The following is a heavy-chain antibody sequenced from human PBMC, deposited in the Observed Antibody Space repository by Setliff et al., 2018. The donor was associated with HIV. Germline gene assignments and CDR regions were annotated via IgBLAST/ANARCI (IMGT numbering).Heavy chain of an antibody. CDR2: ISGSGGST. Sequence: GGSLRLSCAASGFTFSSYAMTWVRQAPGKGLEWVSAISGSGGSTYYADSVKGRFIISRDNSKNTLYLQMNSLRAQDTAIYYCAKDTVGLDYWGQGTLVTVSS. CDR1: GFTFSSYA. D-gene: IGHD2-15*01. CDR3: AKDTVGLDY. J-gene: IGHJ4*02. V-gene: IGHV3-23*01.